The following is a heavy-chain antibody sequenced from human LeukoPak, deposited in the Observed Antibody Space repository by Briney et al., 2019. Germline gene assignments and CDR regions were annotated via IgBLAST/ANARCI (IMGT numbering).Heavy chain of an antibody. CDR3: ARGGVRLHSDY. CDR2: INHSGST. J-gene: IGHJ4*02. D-gene: IGHD2-15*01. CDR1: GGSCSGYY. Sequence: SETLSLTCAVYGGSCSGYYWSWIRQPPGKGLEWIGEINHSGSTNYNPSLKSRVTISVDTSKNQFSLKLSSVTAADTAVYYCARGGVRLHSDYWGQGTLVTVSS. V-gene: IGHV4-34*01.